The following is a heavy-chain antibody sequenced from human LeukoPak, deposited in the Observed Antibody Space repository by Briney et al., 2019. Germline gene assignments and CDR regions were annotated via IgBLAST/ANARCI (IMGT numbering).Heavy chain of an antibody. V-gene: IGHV3-15*01. D-gene: IGHD5-12*01. J-gene: IGHJ4*02. CDR3: ATGGYEGRYFDY. Sequence: GGSLRLSCAASGFTFSNAWMSWVRQAPGKGLEWVGRINSKTDGGTTDYAAPVQGRFTSSRDDSKNTVYVQMNSLKTEDTAVYYCATGGYEGRYFDYWGQGTLVSVSS. CDR2: INSKTDGGTT. CDR1: GFTFSNAW.